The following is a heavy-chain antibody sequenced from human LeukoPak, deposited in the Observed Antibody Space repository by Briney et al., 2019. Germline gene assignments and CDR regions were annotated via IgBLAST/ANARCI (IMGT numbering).Heavy chain of an antibody. J-gene: IGHJ5*02. CDR1: GSTFTSYW. Sequence: NRGAPLHISGQAPGSTFTSYWSGWARQLPGKALEWMGIIYPGDSATRDSPSFEGQANISADKAISTAFLQSSRPQDAAAAIYSRARGDYYDSSCYYSIWFDPWGQGTLVTVPS. V-gene: IGHV5-51*01. CDR2: IYPGDSAT. CDR3: ARGDYYDSSCYYSIWFDP. D-gene: IGHD3-22*01.